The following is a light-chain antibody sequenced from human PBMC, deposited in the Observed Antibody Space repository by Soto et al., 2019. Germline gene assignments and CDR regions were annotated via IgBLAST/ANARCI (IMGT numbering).Light chain of an antibody. CDR1: SSDVGDYEH. Sequence: QSALTQPPSVSGSPGQSVTISCTVTSSDVGDYEHVSWYQQAPGTAPKLIIFDVTNRPSGVPDRFSGSKSGNTPSLTIFGLQAEDEADYYCSLYTSSSTLVVFGGGTKVTVL. CDR3: SLYTSSSTLVV. V-gene: IGLV2-18*01. CDR2: DVT. J-gene: IGLJ2*01.